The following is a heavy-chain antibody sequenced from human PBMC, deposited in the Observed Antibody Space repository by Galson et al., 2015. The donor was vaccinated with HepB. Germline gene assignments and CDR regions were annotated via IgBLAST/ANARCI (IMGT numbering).Heavy chain of an antibody. D-gene: IGHD6-13*01. Sequence: SLRLSCAASGLTFSSYGMHWVRQAPGKGLEWVAVIWYDGSNKYYADSVKGRFTISRDNSKNTLYLQMNSLRAEDTAVYYCARDRQYSSSWLDYWGQGTLVTVSS. CDR3: ARDRQYSSSWLDY. CDR1: GLTFSSYG. J-gene: IGHJ4*02. CDR2: IWYDGSNK. V-gene: IGHV3-33*01.